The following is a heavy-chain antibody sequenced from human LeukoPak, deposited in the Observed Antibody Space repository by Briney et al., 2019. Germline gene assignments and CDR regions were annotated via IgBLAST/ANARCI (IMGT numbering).Heavy chain of an antibody. J-gene: IGHJ3*02. Sequence: GRSLRPSCAASGFTFSNYSMHSDRQSPGKGLEWVAVISYDVTKTYHAVSVNGRLTTSTAQSKTTLYLRINSPRAEETAVYYCAREWNSGYDDAFDIWGQGTMVTVSS. CDR3: AREWNSGYDDAFDI. D-gene: IGHD5-12*01. CDR1: GFTFSNYS. V-gene: IGHV3-30-3*01. CDR2: ISYDVTKT.